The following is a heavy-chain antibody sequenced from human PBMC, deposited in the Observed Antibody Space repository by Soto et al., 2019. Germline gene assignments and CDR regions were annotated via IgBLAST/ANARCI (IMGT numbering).Heavy chain of an antibody. V-gene: IGHV1-69*01. D-gene: IGHD5-12*01. Sequence: QVQLVQSGAEVKKPGSSVKVSCKASGGTFSSYAISWVRQAPGQGLEWMRGIIPIFGTANYAQKFQGRVTITADESTSTAYMELSSLRSEDTAVYYCARRGYTARGLDYYGMDVWGQGTTVTVSS. CDR2: IIPIFGTA. CDR1: GGTFSSYA. CDR3: ARRGYTARGLDYYGMDV. J-gene: IGHJ6*02.